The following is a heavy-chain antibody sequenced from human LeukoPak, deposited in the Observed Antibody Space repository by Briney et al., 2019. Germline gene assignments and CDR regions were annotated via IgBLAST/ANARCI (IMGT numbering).Heavy chain of an antibody. D-gene: IGHD5-24*01. CDR3: ARQQKRDGYNQLNWFDP. V-gene: IGHV3-33*01. J-gene: IGHJ5*02. CDR1: GFTFSSFG. Sequence: GRSLRLSCAASGFTFSSFGMHWVRQAPGKGLEWVAVIWYDGSNEYYADSVKGRFTISRDNSKNTLYLQMNSLRAEDTAVYYCARQQKRDGYNQLNWFDPWGQRTLVTVSS. CDR2: IWYDGSNE.